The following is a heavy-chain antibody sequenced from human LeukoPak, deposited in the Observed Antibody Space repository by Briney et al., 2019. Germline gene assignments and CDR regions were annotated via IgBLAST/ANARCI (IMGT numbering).Heavy chain of an antibody. D-gene: IGHD5-12*01. CDR2: ISYDGSNK. CDR1: GFIFSSYA. J-gene: IGHJ4*02. CDR3: ARVVYSGYLNPLDY. Sequence: GGSLRLSCAASGFIFSSYAMHWVRQAPGKGLEWVAVISYDGSNKYYADSVKGRFTISRDNSKNTLYLQMNSLRAEDTAVYYCARVVYSGYLNPLDYWGQGTLVTVSS. V-gene: IGHV3-30*04.